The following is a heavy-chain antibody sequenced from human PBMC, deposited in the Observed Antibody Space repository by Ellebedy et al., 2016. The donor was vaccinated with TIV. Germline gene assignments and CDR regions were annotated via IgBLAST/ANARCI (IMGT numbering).Heavy chain of an antibody. V-gene: IGHV3-66*01. Sequence: GESLKISCEASGIIVSDYFMNWVRQAPGKGLEWVSVLYPDAKTNYTDSVNGRFIVSRDSSKNTWYLQMNSLTAEDTAVYYCARDPGGGGDFGDNWFDPWGQGTLVTVSS. J-gene: IGHJ5*02. D-gene: IGHD2-21*01. CDR3: ARDPGGGGDFGDNWFDP. CDR1: GIIVSDYF. CDR2: LYPDAKT.